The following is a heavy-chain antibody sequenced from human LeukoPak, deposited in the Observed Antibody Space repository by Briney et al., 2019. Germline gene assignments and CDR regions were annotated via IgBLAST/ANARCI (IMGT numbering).Heavy chain of an antibody. Sequence: ASVKVSCKVSGYTLTELSMHWVRQAPGKGLEWTGGFDPEDGETIYAQRFQGRVTMTEDTSTDTAYMELSSLRSEDTAVYYCATVLVSLVGATFDYWGQGTLVTVSS. CDR1: GYTLTELS. CDR2: FDPEDGET. D-gene: IGHD1-26*01. V-gene: IGHV1-24*01. J-gene: IGHJ4*02. CDR3: ATVLVSLVGATFDY.